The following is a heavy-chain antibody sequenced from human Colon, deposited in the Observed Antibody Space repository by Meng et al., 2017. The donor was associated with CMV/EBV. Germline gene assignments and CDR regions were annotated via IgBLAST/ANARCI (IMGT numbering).Heavy chain of an antibody. D-gene: IGHD3-10*01. V-gene: IGHV3-23*01. CDR2: ISGDGRST. J-gene: IGHJ6*02. CDR1: GFTPKTYA. CDR3: ARVLSRAIINYYYYGMDV. Sequence: GGSLRLSCAASGFTPKTYAMTWVRQAPGTGLELVSSISGDGRSTWYADSVKGRSTISRDNSKNTLDMHMNSLRAEATAVYYCARVLSRAIINYYYYGMDVWGQGTTVTVSS.